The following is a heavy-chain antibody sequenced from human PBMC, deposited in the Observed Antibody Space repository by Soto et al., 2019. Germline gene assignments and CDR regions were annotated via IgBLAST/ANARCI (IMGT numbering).Heavy chain of an antibody. V-gene: IGHV4-34*01. J-gene: IGHJ5*02. D-gene: IGHD3-3*01. CDR1: GGSFSGYY. CDR2: INHSGST. Sequence: SETLSLTCAVYGGSFSGYYWSWIRQPPGKGLEWIGEINHSGSTNYNPSLKSRVTISVDTSKNQFSLKLGSVTAADTAVYYCARENSITIFGVVLDNFDPWGQGTLVTVSS. CDR3: ARENSITIFGVVLDNFDP.